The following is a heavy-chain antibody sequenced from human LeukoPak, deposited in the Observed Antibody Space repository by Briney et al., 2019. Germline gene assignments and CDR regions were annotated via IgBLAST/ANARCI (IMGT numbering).Heavy chain of an antibody. CDR2: IYFGGNT. CDR3: VRYGDTRFDP. CDR1: GGSVSNYY. V-gene: IGHV4-59*02. J-gene: IGHJ5*02. Sequence: ASETLSLTCTVSGGSVSNYYWSWIRQPPGKGIECIGYIYFGGNTNYNPARMSLVTVSVDTSENLFPLRLTSVTAAVTAVEYCVRYGDTRFDPWGQGTLVTVSS. D-gene: IGHD4-17*01.